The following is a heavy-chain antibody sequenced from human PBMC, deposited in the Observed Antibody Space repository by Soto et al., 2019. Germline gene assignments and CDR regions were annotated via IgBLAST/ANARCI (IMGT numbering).Heavy chain of an antibody. V-gene: IGHV3-11*01. Sequence: PGGSLRLSCAASGFTFSDYYMSWIRQAPGKGLEWVSYISSSGSTIYYADSVKGRFTISRDNAKNSLYLQMNSLRAEDTAVYYCARDFDSIYYSYGQFDYWGQGTLVTVSS. CDR3: ARDFDSIYYSYGQFDY. D-gene: IGHD5-18*01. CDR2: ISSSGSTI. CDR1: GFTFSDYY. J-gene: IGHJ4*02.